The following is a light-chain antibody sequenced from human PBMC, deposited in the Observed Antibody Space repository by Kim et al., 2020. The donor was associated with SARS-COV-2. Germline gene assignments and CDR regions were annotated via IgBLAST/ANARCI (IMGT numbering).Light chain of an antibody. Sequence: EIVLTQSPGTLSLSPGERATLSCRASQSVSSIYLAWYQQKPGQGPRLLIYGTSSRPTGIPDRFSCSGSGTDFSLTISRLEPEDFAVYYWQQYGNKPATFGQGTKVDIK. CDR1: QSVSSIY. CDR3: QQYGNKPAT. V-gene: IGKV3-20*01. J-gene: IGKJ1*01. CDR2: GTS.